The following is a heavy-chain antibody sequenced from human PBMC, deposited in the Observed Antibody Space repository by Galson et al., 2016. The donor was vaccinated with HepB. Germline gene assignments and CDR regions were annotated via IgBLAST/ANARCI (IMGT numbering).Heavy chain of an antibody. CDR3: AKGYGYFDY. D-gene: IGHD3-10*01. V-gene: IGHV3-23*01. CDR1: GFTFSSYA. Sequence: SLRLSCAASGFTFSSYAMSWVRQAPGKGLEWVPVISGSGGSTYYADSVKGRFTISRDNAKNTLYLQMNSLRAEDTAIYYCAKGYGYFDYWGQGTLVTVSS. CDR2: ISGSGGST. J-gene: IGHJ4*02.